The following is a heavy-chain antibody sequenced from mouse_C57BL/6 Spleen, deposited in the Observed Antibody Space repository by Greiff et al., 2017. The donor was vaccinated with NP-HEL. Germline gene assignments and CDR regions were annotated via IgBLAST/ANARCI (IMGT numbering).Heavy chain of an antibody. V-gene: IGHV1-19*01. CDR2: INPYNGGT. J-gene: IGHJ1*01. Sequence: EVKLVESGPVLVKPGASVKMSCKASGYTFTDYYMNWVKQSHGKSLEWIGVINPYNGGTSYNQKFKGKATLTVDKSSSTAYMELNSLTSEDSAVYYCARRFITTVVATRYWYFDVWGAGTTVTVSS. CDR1: GYTFTDYY. CDR3: ARRFITTVVATRYWYFDV. D-gene: IGHD1-1*01.